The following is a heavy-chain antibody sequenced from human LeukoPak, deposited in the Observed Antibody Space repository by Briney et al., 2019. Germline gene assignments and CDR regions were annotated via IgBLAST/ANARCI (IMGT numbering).Heavy chain of an antibody. V-gene: IGHV3-23*01. CDR2: ISGSGGRT. Sequence: GGSLRLSCAASGFTFSSYSMNWVRQAPGKGLEWVSAISGSGGRTYYADSVKGRFTFSRDNSKNTLYLQMNSLRAEDTAVYYCAKDLRYSFDYWGQGTLVTVSS. D-gene: IGHD3-9*01. J-gene: IGHJ4*02. CDR1: GFTFSSYS. CDR3: AKDLRYSFDY.